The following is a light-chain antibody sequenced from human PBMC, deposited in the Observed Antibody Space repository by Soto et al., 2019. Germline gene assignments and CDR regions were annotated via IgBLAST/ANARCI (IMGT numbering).Light chain of an antibody. Sequence: QSLLTQPPSASGTPGQRVAISCSGSSSSIGSNTVNWYQHLPGTAPKLLIYSNNQRPSGVPDRFSGSKSGTSASLAIGGLQSEDEADYYCAAWDDSLSGVVFGGGTKVTVL. V-gene: IGLV1-44*01. CDR2: SNN. CDR3: AAWDDSLSGVV. CDR1: SSSIGSNT. J-gene: IGLJ2*01.